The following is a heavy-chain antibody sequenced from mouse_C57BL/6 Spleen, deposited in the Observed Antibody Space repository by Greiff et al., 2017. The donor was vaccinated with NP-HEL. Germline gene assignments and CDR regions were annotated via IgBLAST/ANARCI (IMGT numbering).Heavy chain of an antibody. V-gene: IGHV1-55*01. CDR1: GYTFTSYW. Sequence: QVQLQQPGAELVKPGASVKMSCKASGYTFTSYWVTWVKQRPGQGLEWIGDIYPGSGSTNYNEKFKSKATLTVDTSSSTAYMQLSSLTSEDSAVYYCARSGHYYGSSYDYWGQGTTLTVSS. J-gene: IGHJ2*01. CDR3: ARSGHYYGSSYDY. D-gene: IGHD1-1*01. CDR2: IYPGSGST.